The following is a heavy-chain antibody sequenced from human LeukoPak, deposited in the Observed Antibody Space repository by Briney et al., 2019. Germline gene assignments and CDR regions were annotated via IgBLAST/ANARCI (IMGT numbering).Heavy chain of an antibody. J-gene: IGHJ4*02. D-gene: IGHD2-2*01. CDR2: ISYDGSNK. V-gene: IGHV3-30*03. Sequence: QTGRSLRLSCAASGFTFSSYGMHWVRQAPGKGLEWVAVISYDGSNKYYADSVKGRFTISRDNAKNSLYLQMNSLRAEDTAVYYCARDSRCGSTSCYPYYVDYWGQGTLVTVSS. CDR1: GFTFSSYG. CDR3: ARDSRCGSTSCYPYYVDY.